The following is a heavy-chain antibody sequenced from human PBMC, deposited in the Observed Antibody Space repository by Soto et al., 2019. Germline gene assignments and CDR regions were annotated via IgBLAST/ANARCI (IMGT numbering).Heavy chain of an antibody. CDR1: GSTFTAYY. D-gene: IGHD3-10*01. CDR3: ARNMDDYYGPGSGNGHGV. V-gene: IGHV1-2*02. CDR2: INPKFGDT. J-gene: IGHJ6*02. Sequence: QVQLVQSGAEVKEPGDSVRVSCEASGSTFTAYYIHWVRQAPGQGLEWMGWINPKFGDTTYAQDLQGMLTLTRDMSISTVYMDLIRLTSDDTAIYYCARNMDDYYGPGSGNGHGVWGQGTTVNVFS.